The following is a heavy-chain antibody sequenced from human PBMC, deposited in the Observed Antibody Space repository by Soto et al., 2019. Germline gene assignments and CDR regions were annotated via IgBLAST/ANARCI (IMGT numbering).Heavy chain of an antibody. CDR1: RGTLSSYA. CDR3: ARTPQILRFLEWLKSSALWFDP. V-gene: IGHV1-69*13. CDR2: IIPIFGTA. D-gene: IGHD3-3*01. J-gene: IGHJ5*02. Sequence: SVKVSCKAPRGTLSSYAISCVRHAPGQGLSRMGGIIPIFGTANYAQKFQGSVTITADESTSTAYMEPSSLRSEDTAVYYCARTPQILRFLEWLKSSALWFDPWGEGTLVTVSS.